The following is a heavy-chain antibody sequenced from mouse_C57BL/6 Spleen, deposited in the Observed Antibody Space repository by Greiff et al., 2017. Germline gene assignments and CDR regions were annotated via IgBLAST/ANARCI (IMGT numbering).Heavy chain of an antibody. CDR2: INPGSGGT. Sequence: VQLQQSGAELVRPGTSVKVSCKASGYAFTNYLIEWVKQRPGQGLEWIGVINPGSGGTNYNEKFKGKATLTADKSSSTAYMQLSSLTSEDSAVYFCAREGGLPPYGMDYWGQGTSVTVSS. J-gene: IGHJ4*01. D-gene: IGHD5-5*01. V-gene: IGHV1-54*01. CDR1: GYAFTNYL. CDR3: AREGGLPPYGMDY.